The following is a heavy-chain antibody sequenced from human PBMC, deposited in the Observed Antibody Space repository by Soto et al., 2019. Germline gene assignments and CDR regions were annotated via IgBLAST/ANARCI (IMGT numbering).Heavy chain of an antibody. CDR2: MNPKSGGT. CDR1: GYTFTDYY. CDR3: ARGDSTDCSNGVCSFFYNHDMDV. D-gene: IGHD2-8*01. J-gene: IGHJ6*02. Sequence: ASVKVSCKASGYTFTDYYMHWVRQAPGQGLEWMGWMNPKSGGTEYAQKFQGWVTMTTDTSISTASMELTRLTSDDTAIYYCARGDSTDCSNGVCSFFYNHDMDVWGQGTTVTVSS. V-gene: IGHV1-2*04.